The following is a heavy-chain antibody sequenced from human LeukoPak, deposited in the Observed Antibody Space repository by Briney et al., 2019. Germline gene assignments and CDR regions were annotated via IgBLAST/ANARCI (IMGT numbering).Heavy chain of an antibody. CDR2: IYYSGST. CDR1: GGSISSYY. J-gene: IGHJ5*02. D-gene: IGHD2-2*01. V-gene: IGHV4-59*01. CDR3: ARGSPNIVVVPTTINWFDP. Sequence: SETLSLTCTVSGGSISSYYWSWIRQPPGKGLEWIGYIYYSGSTNYNPSLKSRVTISVDTSKNQFSLKLNSVTAADTAVYYCARGSPNIVVVPTTINWFDPWGQGTLVTVSS.